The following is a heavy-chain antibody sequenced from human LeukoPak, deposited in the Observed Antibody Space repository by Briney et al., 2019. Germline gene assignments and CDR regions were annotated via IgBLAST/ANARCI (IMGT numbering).Heavy chain of an antibody. CDR1: GFTFSNHG. J-gene: IGHJ4*02. Sequence: GGSLRLSCAASGFTFSNHGMNWVRQAPGKGLVWVSRIDDDGSATFYADSVKGRFTISRDNAKNTLFLQINSLRAEDTAVYYCAREILAPGKTHDYWGQGTLVTVSS. CDR2: IDDDGSAT. CDR3: AREILAPGKTHDY. V-gene: IGHV3-74*01.